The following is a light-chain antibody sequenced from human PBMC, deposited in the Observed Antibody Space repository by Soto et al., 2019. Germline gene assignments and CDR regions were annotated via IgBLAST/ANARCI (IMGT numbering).Light chain of an antibody. J-gene: IGKJ1*01. V-gene: IGKV1-39*01. CDR3: QQSYSTWT. CDR1: QSISRY. Sequence: DLQMTQSPSSLSASVGDRVTITCRASQSISRYLNWYQQKPGKAPKLLIYASSSLQSGVPSRFSGSGSGTDFTLAISSLQPEDFATYYCQQSYSTWTFGQGTKVEIK. CDR2: ASS.